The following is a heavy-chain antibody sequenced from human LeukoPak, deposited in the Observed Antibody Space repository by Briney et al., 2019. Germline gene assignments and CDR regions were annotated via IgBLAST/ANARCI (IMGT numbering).Heavy chain of an antibody. Sequence: SETLSLTCAVSGGSISSSNWWSWVRQPPGKGLEWIGEIYHSGSTNYNPSLKSRVTISVDKSKNQFSLKLSSVTAADTAVYYCARNSHCSSTSCYGMDVWGQGTTVTVSS. V-gene: IGHV4-4*02. CDR3: ARNSHCSSTSCYGMDV. CDR1: GGSISSSNW. D-gene: IGHD2-2*01. CDR2: IYHSGST. J-gene: IGHJ6*02.